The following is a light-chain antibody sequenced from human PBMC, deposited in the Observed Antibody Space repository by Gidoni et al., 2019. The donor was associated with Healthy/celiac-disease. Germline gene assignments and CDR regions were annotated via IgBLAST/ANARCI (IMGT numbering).Light chain of an antibody. V-gene: IGKV3-15*01. CDR1: QIVSSN. CDR2: GAS. J-gene: IGKJ4*01. Sequence: EIVMTQSPATLSVSPGARATLSCRASQIVSSNLAWYQQKPGQAPRILIYGASTRATGIPARFSGSGSGTEFTLTISSLKSEDFAVYYCQKYNNWPRLTFGGGTKVEIK. CDR3: QKYNNWPRLT.